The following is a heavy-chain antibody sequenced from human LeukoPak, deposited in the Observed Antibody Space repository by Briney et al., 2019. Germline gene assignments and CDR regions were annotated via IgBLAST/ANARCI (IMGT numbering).Heavy chain of an antibody. CDR3: ASSVASGSYYFDY. J-gene: IGHJ4*02. CDR1: GGSISSYY. Sequence: SETLSLTCSVSGGSISSYYWSWIRQPAGNGLEWIGRIYTSGSTNYNPSLKSRVTMSVDTSKNQFSLKLSSVTAADTAVYYCASSVASGSYYFDYWGQGTLVTVSS. D-gene: IGHD6-19*01. V-gene: IGHV4-4*07. CDR2: IYTSGST.